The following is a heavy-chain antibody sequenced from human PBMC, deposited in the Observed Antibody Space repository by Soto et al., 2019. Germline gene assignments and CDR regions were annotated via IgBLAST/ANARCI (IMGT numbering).Heavy chain of an antibody. CDR3: AAARWSGGRDY. CDR1: GYTFTSYY. CDR2: INPSGGST. D-gene: IGHD3-10*01. V-gene: IGHV1-46*01. Sequence: QVQLVQSGAEVKKPGASVKVSCKASGYTFTSYYMHWVRQAPGQGLEWMGIINPSGGSTSYAQKFKGGVSMTRDTSTSTVDRELSSLRSEDTAVYYCAAARWSGGRDYWVQGTLVTVSS. J-gene: IGHJ4*02.